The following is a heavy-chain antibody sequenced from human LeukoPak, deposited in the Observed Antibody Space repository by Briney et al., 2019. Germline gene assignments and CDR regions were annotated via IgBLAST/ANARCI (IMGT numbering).Heavy chain of an antibody. CDR3: SREGYGSGRTNWFDP. V-gene: IGHV4-34*01. CDR1: GGSFSGYY. J-gene: IGHJ5*02. Sequence: PSETLSLTCAVYGGSFSGYYWSWIRQPPGKGLEWIGSIYHSGSTYYNPSLKSRVTISVDTSKNQFSLKLSSVTAADTAVYYCSREGYGSGRTNWFDPWGQGTLVTVSS. CDR2: IYHSGST. D-gene: IGHD3-10*01.